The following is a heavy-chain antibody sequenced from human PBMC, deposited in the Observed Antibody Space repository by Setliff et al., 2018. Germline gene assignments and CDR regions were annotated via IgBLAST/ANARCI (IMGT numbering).Heavy chain of an antibody. CDR1: VDSISSSTYY. Sequence: SETLSLTCTVSVDSISSSTYYWGWIRQPPGKGLEWIGSVYYSGTTKYNPSLGSRVTISVDASKNRFSLKLSSVTAADTAVYYCARHKTGAVGTGEHFQHWGQGTLVTVSS. CDR2: VYYSGTT. V-gene: IGHV4-39*01. J-gene: IGHJ1*01. CDR3: ARHKTGAVGTGEHFQH. D-gene: IGHD6-19*01.